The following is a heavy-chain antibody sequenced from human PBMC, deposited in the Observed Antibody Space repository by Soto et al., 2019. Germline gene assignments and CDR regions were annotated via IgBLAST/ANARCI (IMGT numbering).Heavy chain of an antibody. J-gene: IGHJ4*02. Sequence: ASVKVSCKASGYTFTSYGISWVRQAPGQGLEWMGWISAYNGNTNYAQKLQGRVTINPDTSKNQFSLQLNSVTPEDTAVYYCASRFYAYWGQGTLVTVSS. CDR3: ASRFYAY. CDR1: GYTFTSYG. D-gene: IGHD2-2*01. CDR2: ISAYNGNT. V-gene: IGHV1-18*01.